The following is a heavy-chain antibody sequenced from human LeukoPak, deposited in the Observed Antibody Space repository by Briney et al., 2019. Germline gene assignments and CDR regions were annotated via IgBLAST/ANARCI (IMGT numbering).Heavy chain of an antibody. CDR1: GFTFSSYE. CDR2: ISGSGDST. CDR3: ARRSGIAVAGAFDY. V-gene: IGHV3-23*01. J-gene: IGHJ4*02. Sequence: GGSLRLSCTASGFTFSSYEMNWVRQAPGKGLEWVSGISGSGDSTYYADSVKGRFTISRDNSKNTLYLQMNSLRAEDTAVYYCARRSGIAVAGAFDYWGQGTLVTVSS. D-gene: IGHD6-19*01.